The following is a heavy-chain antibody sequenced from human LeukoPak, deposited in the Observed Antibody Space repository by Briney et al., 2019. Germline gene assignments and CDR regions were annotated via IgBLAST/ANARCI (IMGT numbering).Heavy chain of an antibody. CDR1: GGSISSGSYY. Sequence: SETLSLTCTVSGGSISSGSYYWSWIRQPAGKGLEWIGRIYTSGSTNYNPSLKSRVTISVDTSKNQFSLKLSSVTAADTAVYYCARGEYSSGWYVNWFDPWGQGTLVTVSS. CDR2: IYTSGST. V-gene: IGHV4-61*02. D-gene: IGHD6-19*01. CDR3: ARGEYSSGWYVNWFDP. J-gene: IGHJ5*02.